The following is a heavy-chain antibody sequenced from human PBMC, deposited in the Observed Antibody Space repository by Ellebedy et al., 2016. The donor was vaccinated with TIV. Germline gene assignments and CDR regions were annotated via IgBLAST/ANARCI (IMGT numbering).Heavy chain of an antibody. D-gene: IGHD3-10*01. V-gene: IGHV3-9*01. Sequence: GGSLRLSCAASGFTFDDFAMHWVRQAPGKGLEGVSGISWDSNYIGYADSVKGRFAISRDNAKNSLYLQMNSLRAEDTALYYCAKAQYGSGSYHAIQHWGQGTLVTVSS. J-gene: IGHJ1*01. CDR3: AKAQYGSGSYHAIQH. CDR2: ISWDSNYI. CDR1: GFTFDDFA.